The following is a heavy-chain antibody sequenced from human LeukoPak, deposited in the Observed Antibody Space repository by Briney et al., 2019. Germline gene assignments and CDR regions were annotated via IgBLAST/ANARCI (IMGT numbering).Heavy chain of an antibody. CDR2: IKQDGSKK. CDR1: GFTFNTFW. J-gene: IGHJ4*02. Sequence: GGSLRLSCAASGFTFNTFWMSWVRQAPGKGLEWVANIKQDGSKKFYVDSVKGRLTISRDNAKNTLFLQMNSLTVDDTAVYYCARDEPSGSVVDYWGQGALVTVSS. CDR3: ARDEPSGSVVDY. D-gene: IGHD1-26*01. V-gene: IGHV3-7*01.